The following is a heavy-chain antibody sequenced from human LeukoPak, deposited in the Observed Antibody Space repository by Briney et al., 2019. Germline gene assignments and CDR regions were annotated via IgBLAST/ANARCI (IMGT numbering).Heavy chain of an antibody. CDR2: ISAYNGNT. Sequence: ASVKVSCKASGYTFTSYGIIWVRQAPGQGLEWMGWISAYNGNTNYAQKLQGRVTMTTDTSTSTAYMELRSLRSDDTAVYYCARKSRVLRYFDWPGPYDIWGQGTMVTVSS. V-gene: IGHV1-18*01. J-gene: IGHJ3*02. CDR3: ARKSRVLRYFDWPGPYDI. D-gene: IGHD3-9*01. CDR1: GYTFTSYG.